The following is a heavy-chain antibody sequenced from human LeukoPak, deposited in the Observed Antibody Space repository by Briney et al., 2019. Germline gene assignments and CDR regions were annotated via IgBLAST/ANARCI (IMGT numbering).Heavy chain of an antibody. J-gene: IGHJ5*02. CDR2: IIPVYGTA. CDR1: GGSFSNYP. V-gene: IGHV1-69*13. Sequence: AAVKVSCKGSGGSFSNYPIMWVRLAPGRGLECLGGIIPVYGTANYAQMFHGRITLTAQESTATAYMELRRLTSADTAMYFCATHTGGYNYWWFDIWGPGTLVTVSS. CDR3: ATHTGGYNYWWFDI. D-gene: IGHD5-24*01.